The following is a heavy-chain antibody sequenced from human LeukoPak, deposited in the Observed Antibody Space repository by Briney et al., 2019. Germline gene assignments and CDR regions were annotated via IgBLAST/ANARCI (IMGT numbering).Heavy chain of an antibody. D-gene: IGHD3-22*01. CDR3: AKDSYNYDSSGLRHAMDY. CDR1: GFTFSSYA. J-gene: IGHJ4*02. CDR2: ISGSGGST. Sequence: PGGSLRLSCAASGFTFSSYAMSWVRQAPGKGLEWVSAISGSGGSTYYADSVKGQFTISRDNSKNTLYLQMNSLRAEDTAVYYCAKDSYNYDSSGLRHAMDYWGQGALVTVSS. V-gene: IGHV3-23*01.